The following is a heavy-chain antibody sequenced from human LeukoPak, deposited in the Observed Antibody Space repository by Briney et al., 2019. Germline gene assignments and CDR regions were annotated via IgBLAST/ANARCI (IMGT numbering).Heavy chain of an antibody. CDR2: ISSSGSTI. CDR1: GFTFSDYY. J-gene: IGHJ6*02. Sequence: PGGSLRLSCAASGFTFSDYYMSWIRQAPGKGLEWVSYISSSGSTIYYADSVKGRFTISRDNAKNSVFLQMNSLRDDDTGIYYCARGPGGEGGFFYYFGLDVWGQGTTVTVS. CDR3: ARGPGGEGGFFYYFGLDV. D-gene: IGHD2-21*01. V-gene: IGHV3-11*01.